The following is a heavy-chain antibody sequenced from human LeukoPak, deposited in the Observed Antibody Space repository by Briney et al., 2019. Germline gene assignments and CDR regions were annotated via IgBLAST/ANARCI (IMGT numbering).Heavy chain of an antibody. CDR2: VFSRGTT. CDR3: ARSWVAKWDLPGQFDS. Sequence: RTSDTLSLTCSVSGGSMNNYYWNWIRQSPKKGLEWIGFVFSRGTTNFNPSFRSRLTMSIAPSTTQFSLTLTSMTAADTAVYFCARSWVAKWDLPGQFDSWGQGRLVTVSS. CDR1: GGSMNNYY. J-gene: IGHJ5*01. D-gene: IGHD1-26*01. V-gene: IGHV4-4*07.